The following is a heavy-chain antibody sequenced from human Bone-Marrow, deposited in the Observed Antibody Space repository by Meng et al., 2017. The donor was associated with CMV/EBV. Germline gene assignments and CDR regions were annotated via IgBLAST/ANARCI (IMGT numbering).Heavy chain of an antibody. V-gene: IGHV3-53*01. CDR1: GFIVSSNY. D-gene: IGHD1-26*01. Sequence: ETLSLTCEASGFIVSSNYMNWVRQAPGKGLEWVSVIFASGSAYYADSVKGRFTISRDTSKNTLYLQMSSLRADDTAVYYCAREGKWDQLSGAFDMWGQGTMVTVSS. J-gene: IGHJ3*02. CDR3: AREGKWDQLSGAFDM. CDR2: IFASGSA.